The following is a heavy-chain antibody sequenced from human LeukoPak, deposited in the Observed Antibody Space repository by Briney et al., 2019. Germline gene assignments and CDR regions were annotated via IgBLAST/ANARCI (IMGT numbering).Heavy chain of an antibody. CDR2: INHSGST. CDR3: ATGWVPDCSGGSCSLYYFDY. CDR1: GGSFSGYY. V-gene: IGHV4-34*01. J-gene: IGHJ4*02. Sequence: SETLSLTCAVYGGSFSGYYWSWIRQPPGKGLEWIGEINHSGSTNYNPSLKSRVTISVDTSKNQFSLKLSSVTAADTAVYYCATGWVPDCSGGSCSLYYFDYWGQGTLVTVSS. D-gene: IGHD2-15*01.